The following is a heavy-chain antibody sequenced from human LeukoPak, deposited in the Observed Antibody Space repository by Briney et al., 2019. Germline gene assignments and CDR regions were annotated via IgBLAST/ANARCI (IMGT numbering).Heavy chain of an antibody. V-gene: IGHV1-69*05. J-gene: IGHJ3*02. CDR1: GGTFSSYA. D-gene: IGHD2-2*02. CDR2: IIPIFGTA. CDR3: ARETDCSSTSCYTGAFDI. Sequence: SVKVSCKASGGTFSSYAISWVRQAPGQGLEWMGGIIPIFGTANYAQKFQGRVTITTDESTSTAYMELSSLRSEDTAVYYCARETDCSSTSCYTGAFDIWGQGTMVTVSS.